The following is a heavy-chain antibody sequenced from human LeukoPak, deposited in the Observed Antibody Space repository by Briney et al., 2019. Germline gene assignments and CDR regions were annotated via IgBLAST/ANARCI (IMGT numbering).Heavy chain of an antibody. CDR3: ARGSITMVRGVINRGISDY. CDR2: INHIGGT. V-gene: IGHV4-34*01. CDR1: GGSFSDSW. J-gene: IGHJ4*02. D-gene: IGHD3-10*01. Sequence: PSETLSLTCAVYGGSFSDSWWSWIRQTPQKGLEWIGEINHIGGTNYNPSLKSRVTLSVDTSKNQFSLKLNSVTAADTAVYYCARGSITMVRGVINRGISDYWGQGTLVTVSS.